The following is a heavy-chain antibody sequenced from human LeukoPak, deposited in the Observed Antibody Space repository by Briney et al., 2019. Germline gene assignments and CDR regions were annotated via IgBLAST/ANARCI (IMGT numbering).Heavy chain of an antibody. V-gene: IGHV4-59*01. CDR3: AREGLSGYEPIDY. CDR1: GGSISSNY. J-gene: IGHJ4*02. Sequence: SETLSLTCTVSGGSISSNYWSWIRQPPGKGLEWIGYIYFSGSANYNPSLKSRVTISVDTSKNQFSLKLSSVTAADTAVYYCAREGLSGYEPIDYWGQGTLVTVSS. CDR2: IYFSGSA. D-gene: IGHD5-12*01.